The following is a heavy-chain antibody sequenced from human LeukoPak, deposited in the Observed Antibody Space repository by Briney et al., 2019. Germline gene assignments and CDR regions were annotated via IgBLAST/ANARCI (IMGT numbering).Heavy chain of an antibody. CDR3: ARGYYDSSGYYYGRYYFDY. Sequence: PSETLSLTCTVSGGSISSSTYYWGWIRQPPGKGLEWIGSTYHSGSTYYNPPLKSRATISVDTSNKQFSLKLSSVTAADTAVYYCARGYYDSSGYYYGRYYFDYWGQGTLVTVSS. V-gene: IGHV4-39*01. D-gene: IGHD3-22*01. J-gene: IGHJ4*02. CDR2: TYHSGST. CDR1: GGSISSSTYY.